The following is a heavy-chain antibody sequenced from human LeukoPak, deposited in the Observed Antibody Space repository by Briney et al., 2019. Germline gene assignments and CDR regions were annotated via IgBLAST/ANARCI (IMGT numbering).Heavy chain of an antibody. CDR1: GFTFSDYW. V-gene: IGHV3-7*01. CDR3: ARGGSSSFTY. D-gene: IGHD6-6*01. CDR2: INEDGSEK. Sequence: GGSLRLSCAASGFTFSDYWINWVRQAPGKGLEWGAIINEDGSEKYYVDSVKGRFTISRDNAKNSPYLQMNSLRADDTAVYYCARGGSSSFTYWGQGTLVTVSS. J-gene: IGHJ4*02.